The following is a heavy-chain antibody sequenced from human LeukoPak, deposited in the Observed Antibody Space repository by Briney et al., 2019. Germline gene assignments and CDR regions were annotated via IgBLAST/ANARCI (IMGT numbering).Heavy chain of an antibody. CDR1: GFTFSSYG. J-gene: IGHJ5*02. D-gene: IGHD3-10*01. Sequence: GGCLRLSCAASGFTFSSYGMHWVRQAPGKGLEWVAVIWYDGSNKYYAGSVKGRFTISRDNSKNTLYLQMNSLRAEDTAVYYCARAHYGSGSYSWFDPWGQGTLVTVSS. V-gene: IGHV3-33*01. CDR3: ARAHYGSGSYSWFDP. CDR2: IWYDGSNK.